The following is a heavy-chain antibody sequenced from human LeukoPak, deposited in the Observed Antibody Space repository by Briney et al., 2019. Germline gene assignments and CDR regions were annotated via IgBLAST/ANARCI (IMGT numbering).Heavy chain of an antibody. Sequence: GESLKISCKGPGYSFTSYWIGWVRQIPGKGLEWMGIIYPGDSDTRYSPSFQGQVTISADKSISTAYLQWSCLKASGTAMYFCARRVTIVDTIKCSGASCYEDACDIWCQGQMVTVSS. CDR3: ARRVTIVDTIKCSGASCYEDACDI. CDR1: GYSFTSYW. J-gene: IGHJ3*02. CDR2: IYPGDSDT. D-gene: IGHD2-15*01. V-gene: IGHV5-51*01.